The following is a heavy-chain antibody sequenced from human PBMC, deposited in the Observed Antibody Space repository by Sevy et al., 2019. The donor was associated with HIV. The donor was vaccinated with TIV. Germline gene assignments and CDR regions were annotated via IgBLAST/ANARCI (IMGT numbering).Heavy chain of an antibody. D-gene: IGHD2-8*01. CDR3: AREGCTKPHDY. J-gene: IGHJ4*02. CDR2: LSFGCNEI. Sequence: QLGGSLRLSCAASGFTFSKYSMSWVRQPPGKGLEWVSTLSFGCNEINYADSVKGRFTISRDNSKSSVYLQMNNLRPEDTAVYYCAREGCTKPHDYWGQGTLVTVSS. CDR1: GFTFSKYS. V-gene: IGHV3-23*01.